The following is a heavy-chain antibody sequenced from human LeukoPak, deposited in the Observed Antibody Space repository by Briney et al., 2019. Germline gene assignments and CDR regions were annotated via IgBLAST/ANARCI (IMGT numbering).Heavy chain of an antibody. CDR3: ARDGSGWARSYYFDY. V-gene: IGHV4-59*01. D-gene: IGHD6-19*01. CDR1: GGSISSYY. J-gene: IGHJ4*02. CDR2: IYYSGST. Sequence: NTSETLSLTCTVSGGSISSYYWSWIRQPPGKGLEWIGYIYYSGSTNYNPSLKSRVTISVDTSKNQFSLKLSSVTAADTAVYYCARDGSGWARSYYFDYWGQGTLVTVSS.